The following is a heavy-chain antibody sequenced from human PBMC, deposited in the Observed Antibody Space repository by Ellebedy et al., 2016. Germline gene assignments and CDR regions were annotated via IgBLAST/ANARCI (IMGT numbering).Heavy chain of an antibody. CDR1: GGPISSSSYY. CDR3: ASLRMSSGWYQGYRYYYYGMDV. J-gene: IGHJ6*02. Sequence: SETLSLXXTVSGGPISSSSYYWGWIRQPPGKGLEWIGLIYYSGSTYYNPSLKSRVTISVDTSKNQFSLKLSSVTAADTAVYYCASLRMSSGWYQGYRYYYYGMDVWGQGTTVTVSS. D-gene: IGHD6-19*01. V-gene: IGHV4-39*01. CDR2: IYYSGST.